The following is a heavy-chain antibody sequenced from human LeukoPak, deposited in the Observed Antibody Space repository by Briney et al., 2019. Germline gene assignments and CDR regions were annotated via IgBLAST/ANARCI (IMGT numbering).Heavy chain of an antibody. CDR3: ARDGIYMRVVATEHDAIDL. Sequence: GGSLRLSCAASGFTFSSHHMNWVRQAPGKGLEWLSYVIDSWSTMYYADSVKGRFTISRDNSKNSLFLQMHSLRAEDTAVYYCARDGIYMRVVATEHDAIDLWGQGTVVTVSS. CDR1: GFTFSSHH. J-gene: IGHJ3*01. D-gene: IGHD3-22*01. CDR2: VIDSWSTM. V-gene: IGHV3-48*03.